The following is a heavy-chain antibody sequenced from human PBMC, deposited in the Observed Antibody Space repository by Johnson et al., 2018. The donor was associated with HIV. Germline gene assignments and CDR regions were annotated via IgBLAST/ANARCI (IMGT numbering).Heavy chain of an antibody. Sequence: VQLVESGGGLVKPGGSLRLSCAASGFTFTNAWMHWVRQAPGKGLEWVGRIKRKTYGETTDYTTPVKGRFTISRDDSKNTLYLQMNSLKTEDTAVYYCATDVPSAPYYNAFDIWGQGTMVTVSS. CDR3: ATDVPSAPYYNAFDI. J-gene: IGHJ3*02. CDR2: IKRKTYGETT. V-gene: IGHV3-15*01. CDR1: GFTFTNAW. D-gene: IGHD1-26*01.